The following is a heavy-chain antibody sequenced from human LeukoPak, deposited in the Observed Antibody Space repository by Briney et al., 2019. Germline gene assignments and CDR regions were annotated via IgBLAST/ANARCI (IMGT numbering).Heavy chain of an antibody. D-gene: IGHD6-13*01. CDR2: IHTSGST. CDR3: AREDLGIAAAGYAFDI. Sequence: SETLSLTCTVSGDSISSYYWSWIRQPPGKGLEWIGRIHTSGSTNHNPSLTSRVTMSVDTSKNQFSLKLSSVTAADTAVYYCAREDLGIAAAGYAFDIWGQGTMATVSS. CDR1: GDSISSYY. V-gene: IGHV4-4*07. J-gene: IGHJ3*02.